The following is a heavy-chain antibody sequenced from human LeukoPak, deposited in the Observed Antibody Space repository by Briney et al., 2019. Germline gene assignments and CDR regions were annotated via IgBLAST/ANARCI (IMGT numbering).Heavy chain of an antibody. D-gene: IGHD6-13*01. CDR2: IIPIFGTA. CDR1: GGTFSSYA. J-gene: IGHJ5*02. V-gene: IGHV1-69*05. Sequence: GASVKVSCKASGGTFSSYAISWVRQAPGQGLEWMGGIIPIFGTANYAQKFQGRVTITTDESTGTANMELSSLRSEDTAVYYCASFLVTAAGNWFDPWGQGTLVTVSS. CDR3: ASFLVTAAGNWFDP.